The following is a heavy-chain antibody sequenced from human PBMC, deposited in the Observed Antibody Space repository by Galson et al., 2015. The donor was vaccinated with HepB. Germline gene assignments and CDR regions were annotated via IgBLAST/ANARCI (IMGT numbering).Heavy chain of an antibody. J-gene: IGHJ1*01. V-gene: IGHV1-46*01. CDR3: ARDVDIVATMRYFQH. CDR2: INPSGGST. D-gene: IGHD5-12*01. CDR1: GYTFTSYY. Sequence: SVKVSCKASGYTFTSYYMHWVRQAPGQGLEWMGIINPSGGSTSYAQKFQGRVIMTTDTSTSTAYMELRSLRSDDTAVYYCARDVDIVATMRYFQHWGQGTLVTASS.